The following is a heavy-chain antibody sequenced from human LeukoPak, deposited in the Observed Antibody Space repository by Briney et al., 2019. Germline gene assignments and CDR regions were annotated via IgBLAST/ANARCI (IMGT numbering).Heavy chain of an antibody. D-gene: IGHD3-10*01. V-gene: IGHV4-30-2*01. CDR3: ARGPVLLWFGFDY. Sequence: SETLSLTCAVSGGSISSGGYSWSWIRQPPGKGLEWIGYIYHSGSTYYNPSLKSRVTISVDRSKNQFSLKLSSVTAADTAVYYCARGPVLLWFGFDYWGQGTLVTVSS. CDR1: GGSISSGGYS. J-gene: IGHJ4*02. CDR2: IYHSGST.